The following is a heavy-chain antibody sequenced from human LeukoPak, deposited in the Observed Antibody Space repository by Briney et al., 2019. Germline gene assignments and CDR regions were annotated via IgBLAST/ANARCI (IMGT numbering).Heavy chain of an antibody. J-gene: IGHJ4*02. Sequence: GGSLRLSCAASGITFSGSAMHWVRQASGKGLEWVGRIRSKANSYATAYAASVKGRFIISRDDSKNTAYLQMNSLKTEDTAVYYCTSTAANFDYWGQGTLVTVSS. CDR1: GITFSGSA. CDR2: IRSKANSYAT. CDR3: TSTAANFDY. V-gene: IGHV3-73*01. D-gene: IGHD6-25*01.